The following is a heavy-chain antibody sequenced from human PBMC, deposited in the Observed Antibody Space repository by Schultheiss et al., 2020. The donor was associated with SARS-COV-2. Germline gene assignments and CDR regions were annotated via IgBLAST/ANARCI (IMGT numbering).Heavy chain of an antibody. CDR3: ARGVVPSWGDYFDY. Sequence: ESLKISCTVSGGSISSSSYYWGWIRQPPGKGLEWIGYIYYSGSTNYNPSLKSRVTISVDTSKNQFSLKLNSVTAADTAMYYCARGVVPSWGDYFDYWGQGTLVTVSS. J-gene: IGHJ4*02. CDR1: GGSISSSSYY. V-gene: IGHV4-61*05. D-gene: IGHD2-2*01. CDR2: IYYSGST.